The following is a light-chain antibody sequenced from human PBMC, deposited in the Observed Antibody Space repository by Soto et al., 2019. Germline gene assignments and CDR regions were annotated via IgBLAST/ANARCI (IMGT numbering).Light chain of an antibody. CDR3: QSRSSWPPVLT. V-gene: IGKV3-15*01. CDR1: QSVNSN. Sequence: EIVMTQSPATLSVSPGERATLSCRASQSVNSNLAWYQQKPGQAPRLLIYGASTRATGIPARFSGSGSGTDFTLTISSLDPEDFAVYYCQSRSSWPPVLTFGGGTKVDIK. CDR2: GAS. J-gene: IGKJ4*01.